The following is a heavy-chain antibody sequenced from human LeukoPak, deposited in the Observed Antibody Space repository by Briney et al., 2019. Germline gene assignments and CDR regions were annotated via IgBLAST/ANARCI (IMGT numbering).Heavy chain of an antibody. Sequence: PSETLSLTCTVSGGSISSGSYYWSWIRQPAGKGLEWIGRIYPSGITNYNPSLKSRVSISIDTSRNQFSLNLNSVTAADTAVYYCVLWGYFDNSGRHFWGQGTLVTVSS. CDR1: GGSISSGSYY. CDR2: IYPSGIT. D-gene: IGHD3-22*01. J-gene: IGHJ4*02. CDR3: VLWGYFDNSGRHF. V-gene: IGHV4-61*02.